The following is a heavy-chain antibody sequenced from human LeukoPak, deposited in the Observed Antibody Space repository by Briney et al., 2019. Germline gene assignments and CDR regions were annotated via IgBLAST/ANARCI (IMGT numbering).Heavy chain of an antibody. D-gene: IGHD6-13*01. CDR3: ASDGVSAAAGSFDL. CDR2: IYYSGST. Sequence: SETLSLTCTVSGGSISSYYWSWIRQPPGTGLEWIGYIYYSGSTNYNPSLKSRVTISVDTSKNQFSLKLSSVTAADTAVYYCASDGVSAAAGSFDLWGRGTLVTVSS. CDR1: GGSISSYY. J-gene: IGHJ2*01. V-gene: IGHV4-59*01.